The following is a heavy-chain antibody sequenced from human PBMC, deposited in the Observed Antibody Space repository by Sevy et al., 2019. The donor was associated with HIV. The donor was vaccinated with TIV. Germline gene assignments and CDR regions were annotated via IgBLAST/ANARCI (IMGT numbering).Heavy chain of an antibody. CDR3: ARDRYYDASGYYYCYYGMDV. V-gene: IGHV3-66*01. D-gene: IGHD3-22*01. J-gene: IGHJ6*02. Sequence: GGSLRLSCAASGFTVSDNYMAWVRLAPGKGLEWVSLIDSDGSAYYADSVKGRFTISRDNVKNTLYLQINALRAEDTGLYFCARDRYYDASGYYYCYYGMDVWGQGTTVTVSS. CDR1: GFTVSDNY. CDR2: IDSDGSA.